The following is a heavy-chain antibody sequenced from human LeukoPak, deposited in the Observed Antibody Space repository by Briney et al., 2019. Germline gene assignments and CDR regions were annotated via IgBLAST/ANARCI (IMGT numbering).Heavy chain of an antibody. CDR1: GFTFSNYW. Sequence: GGSLRLSCAASGFTFSNYWMSWVRQAPGKGLEWVANIKQDGSEKYYVDSVKGRFTISRDNSKSSLYVQMNNLRAEDTAVYYCARDRRYYYGMDVWGQGTTVTVSS. CDR3: ARDRRYYYGMDV. V-gene: IGHV3-7*04. CDR2: IKQDGSEK. J-gene: IGHJ6*02.